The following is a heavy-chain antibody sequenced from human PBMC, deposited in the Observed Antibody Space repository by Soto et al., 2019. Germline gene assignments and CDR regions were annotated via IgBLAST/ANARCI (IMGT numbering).Heavy chain of an antibody. CDR1: GFTFSDHH. CDR2: TRNKANSYTT. V-gene: IGHV3-72*01. Sequence: GSLRLSCAASGFTFSDHHMGWVRQAPGKGLEWVGRTRNKANSYTTEYAASVKGGFTISRDDSKNSLYLQMNSLKTEDTAVYYCSRDLGSWGQGTLVTVSS. J-gene: IGHJ4*02. CDR3: SRDLGS.